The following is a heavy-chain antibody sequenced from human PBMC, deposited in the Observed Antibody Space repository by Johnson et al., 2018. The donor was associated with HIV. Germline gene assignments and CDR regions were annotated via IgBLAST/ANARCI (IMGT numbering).Heavy chain of an antibody. D-gene: IGHD1-7*01. CDR2: ISGSGGST. J-gene: IGHJ3*02. CDR1: GFTFSSYA. CDR3: AREGNWNYVLAVDI. V-gene: IGHV3-23*04. Sequence: VQLVESGGGVVQPGRSLRLSCAASGFTFSSYAMSWVRQAPGKGLEWVSAISGSGGSTYYADSVKGRFTISRDNSKNTLYLQMNSLRAEDTSVYYCAREGNWNYVLAVDIWGQGTMVTVSS.